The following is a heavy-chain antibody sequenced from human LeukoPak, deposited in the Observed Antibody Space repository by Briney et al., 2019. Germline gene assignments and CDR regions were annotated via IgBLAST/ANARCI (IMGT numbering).Heavy chain of an antibody. V-gene: IGHV3-30*02. CDR3: AKSGGWSATHLDY. J-gene: IGHJ4*02. CDR1: GFTFSSYG. CDR2: IRYDGSNK. D-gene: IGHD6-19*01. Sequence: GGSLRLSCAASGFTFSSYGMHWVRQAPGKGLEWVVFIRYDGSNKYYADSVKGRFTISRDNSKNTLYLQMNSLRAEDTAVYYCAKSGGWSATHLDYWGQGTLVTVSS.